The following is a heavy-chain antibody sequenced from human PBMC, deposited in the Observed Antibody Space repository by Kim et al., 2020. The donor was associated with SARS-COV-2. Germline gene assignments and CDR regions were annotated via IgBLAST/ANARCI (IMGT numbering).Heavy chain of an antibody. D-gene: IGHD1-26*01. Sequence: YSPSFQGQGTIPADKSISTAYLQWSSLKASDTAIYYCARRFSGTYYFDYWGQGTQVTVSS. V-gene: IGHV5-51*01. CDR3: ARRFSGTYYFDY. J-gene: IGHJ4*02.